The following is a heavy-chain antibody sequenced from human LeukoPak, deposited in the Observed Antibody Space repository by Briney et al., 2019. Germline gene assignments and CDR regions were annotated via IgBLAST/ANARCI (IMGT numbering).Heavy chain of an antibody. Sequence: GGSLRLACAASGFTFSSHAMSWARRAPGKGLEWVAAISGSGGSTYYADYVKGRFTISRDNSKNTLYLQMNSLRAEDTAVYYCATPKGGNMITFGRVIVHDAFDIWGQGTMVTVSS. D-gene: IGHD3-16*02. V-gene: IGHV3-23*01. CDR2: ISGSGGST. CDR1: GFTFSSHA. J-gene: IGHJ3*02. CDR3: ATPKGGNMITFGRVIVHDAFDI.